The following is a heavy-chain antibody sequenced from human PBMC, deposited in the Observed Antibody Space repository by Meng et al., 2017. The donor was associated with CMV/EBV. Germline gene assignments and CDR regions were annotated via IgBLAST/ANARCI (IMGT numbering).Heavy chain of an antibody. CDR3: AHTIFGVAKAFDI. CDR2: IIPILGIA. CDR1: GGTFSSYT. Sequence: SVKVSCKASGGTFSSYTISWVRQAPGQGLEWMGRIIPILGIANYAQKFQGRVTITADKSTSTAYMELSSLRSEDTAVYYCAHTIFGVAKAFDIWGQGTMVTVS. V-gene: IGHV1-69*02. J-gene: IGHJ3*02. D-gene: IGHD3-3*01.